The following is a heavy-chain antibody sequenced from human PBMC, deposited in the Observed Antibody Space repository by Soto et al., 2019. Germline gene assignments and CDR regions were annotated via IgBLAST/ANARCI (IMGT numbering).Heavy chain of an antibody. J-gene: IGHJ4*02. Sequence: ASVKVSCKASGYTFTSYAISWVRQAPGQGLEWMGWLSPYNGNTNYAQKFQGRVTVTTDTSTNTAYMELRSLRSDDTAVYYCATVVGAVHSWGQGALVTVSS. CDR1: GYTFTSYA. D-gene: IGHD1-26*01. V-gene: IGHV1-18*01. CDR2: LSPYNGNT. CDR3: ATVVGAVHS.